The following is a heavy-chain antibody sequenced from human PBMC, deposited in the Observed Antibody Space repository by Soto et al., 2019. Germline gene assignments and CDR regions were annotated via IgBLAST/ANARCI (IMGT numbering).Heavy chain of an antibody. CDR1: GFTFSDYS. V-gene: IGHV3-48*02. D-gene: IGHD6-13*01. CDR3: ARNGIGSTWIDTDY. CDR2: IRSSGSAV. J-gene: IGHJ4*02. Sequence: PGGSLRLSWAATGFTFSDYSMNWVRQAPGKGLEWVSYIRSSGSAVYYADSVKGRFTISRDNVKNSLYLQMNSLRDEDTAVYHCARNGIGSTWIDTDYLGQGTLVAVSS.